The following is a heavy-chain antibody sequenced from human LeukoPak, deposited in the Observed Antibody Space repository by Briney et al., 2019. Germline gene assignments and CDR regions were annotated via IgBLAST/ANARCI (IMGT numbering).Heavy chain of an antibody. D-gene: IGHD6-13*01. J-gene: IGHJ4*02. CDR2: ISSSSSYI. V-gene: IGHV3-21*01. CDR3: ARDASAAAGTYHFDY. CDR1: GFTFSSYS. Sequence: GGPLRLSCAASGFTFSSYSMNWVRQAPGKGLEWVSSISSSSSYIYYADSVKGRFTISRDNAKNSLYLQMNSLRAEDTAVYYCARDASAAAGTYHFDYWGQGTLVTVSS.